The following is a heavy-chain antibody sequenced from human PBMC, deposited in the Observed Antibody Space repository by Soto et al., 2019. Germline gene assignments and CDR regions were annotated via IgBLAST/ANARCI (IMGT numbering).Heavy chain of an antibody. Sequence: QVQLQESGPGLVKPSQTLSLTCTVSGGSISSGGYYWSWIRQHPGKGLEWIGYIYYSGSTYYNPSLKSRVTISVDTSKNQFSLKLSSVTAADTAVYYCAREVRGAGDHSPGNRALYGMDVWGQGTTVTVSS. CDR2: IYYSGST. CDR3: AREVRGAGDHSPGNRALYGMDV. D-gene: IGHD1-26*01. CDR1: GGSISSGGYY. V-gene: IGHV4-31*03. J-gene: IGHJ6*02.